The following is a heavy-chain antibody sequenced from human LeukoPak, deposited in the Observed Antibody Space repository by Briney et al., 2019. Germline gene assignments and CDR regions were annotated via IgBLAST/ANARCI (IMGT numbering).Heavy chain of an antibody. J-gene: IGHJ4*02. CDR3: ARDYVYAFDY. CDR2: ISGSGNAK. V-gene: IGHV3-48*01. D-gene: IGHD2/OR15-2a*01. Sequence: QSGGSLRLSCAASGFTFSSYWMSWVRQAPGKGLEWVSYISGSGNAKHYTDSVKGRFTISRDNAKNALYLQMNSLRAEDTAVYFCARDYVYAFDYWGQGTLVTVSS. CDR1: GFTFSSYW.